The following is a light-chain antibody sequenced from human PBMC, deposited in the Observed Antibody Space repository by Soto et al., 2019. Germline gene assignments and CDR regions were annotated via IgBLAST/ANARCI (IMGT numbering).Light chain of an antibody. Sequence: DIQMTQSPSTLSASVGDRVTITCRASQSISSWLAWYQQKPGKAPKLLIYKASSLESGVPSRFSGSGSGTEFTLTISSLQPDDFATYYCQQDNSYWTFGQGTKVDI. CDR3: QQDNSYWT. J-gene: IGKJ1*01. CDR1: QSISSW. V-gene: IGKV1-5*03. CDR2: KAS.